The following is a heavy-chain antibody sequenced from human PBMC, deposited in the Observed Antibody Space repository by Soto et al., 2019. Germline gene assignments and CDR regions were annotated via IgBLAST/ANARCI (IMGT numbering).Heavy chain of an antibody. CDR2: INSRSSYT. Sequence: QVQLVESGGGLVKPGGSLRLSCAASGFTFSDYYMNWIRQAPGKGLEWVSYINSRSSYTNYAASVKGRFTISRDNAKNSLYLQMNSLRVEDTAVYYCARDPASCGGDCSYGDFDLWGRGTLVPVSS. CDR3: ARDPASCGGDCSYGDFDL. V-gene: IGHV3-11*06. CDR1: GFTFSDYY. D-gene: IGHD2-21*02. J-gene: IGHJ2*01.